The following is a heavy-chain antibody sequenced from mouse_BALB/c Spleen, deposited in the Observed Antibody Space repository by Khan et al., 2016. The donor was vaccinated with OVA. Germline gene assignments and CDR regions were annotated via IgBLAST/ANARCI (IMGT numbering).Heavy chain of an antibody. V-gene: IGHV1-4*01. J-gene: IGHJ3*01. CDR2: INPSNGYT. CDR3: VRDGSYHRNDGWFAY. CDR1: GYTFTSYT. Sequence: QIQLVQSGAELARPGASVKMSCKASGYTFTSYTIHWIKKRPGQGLEWIGYINPSNGYTNYNQKFKDKATLTTDKSSPTAYLKMSSLTSDDSAVYNCVRDGSYHRNDGWFAYWGQGTLVTGSA. D-gene: IGHD2-14*01.